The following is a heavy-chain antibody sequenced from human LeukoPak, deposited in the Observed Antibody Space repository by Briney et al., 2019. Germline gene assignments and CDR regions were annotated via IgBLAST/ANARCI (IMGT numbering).Heavy chain of an antibody. D-gene: IGHD2-15*01. CDR2: IYYSGST. V-gene: IGHV4-39*07. CDR1: GGSISSSSYY. J-gene: IGHJ3*02. Sequence: SETLSLTCTVSGGSISSSSYYWGWIRQPPGKGLEWIGSIYYSGSTYYNPSLKSRVTISVDTSKNQFSLKLSSVTAADTAVYYCASGVVVAAKTSDAFDIWGQGTMVTVSS. CDR3: ASGVVVAAKTSDAFDI.